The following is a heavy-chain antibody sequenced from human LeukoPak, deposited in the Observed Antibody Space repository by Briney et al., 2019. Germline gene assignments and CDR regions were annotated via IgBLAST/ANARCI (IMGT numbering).Heavy chain of an antibody. CDR2: INHSGST. V-gene: IGHV4-34*01. Sequence: SETLPLTCAVYGGSFSGYYWSWIRQPPGKGLEWIGEINHSGSTNYNPSLRSRVTVSVHTSKNQLSLKLSSVTAADTAVYYCARQWLVSPLFDYWGQGTLVTVSS. CDR3: ARQWLVSPLFDY. D-gene: IGHD6-19*01. CDR1: GGSFSGYY. J-gene: IGHJ4*02.